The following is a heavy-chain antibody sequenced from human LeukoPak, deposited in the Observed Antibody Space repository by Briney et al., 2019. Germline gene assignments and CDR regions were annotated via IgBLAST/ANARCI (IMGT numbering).Heavy chain of an antibody. V-gene: IGHV4-38-2*01. D-gene: IGHD4-17*01. CDR3: AIRTVFRDHTADY. CDR1: GYSISSGYY. J-gene: IGHJ4*02. Sequence: SETLSLTCAVSGYSISSGYYWGWIRQPPGKGLEWIGSIYHSGSTYYNPSLKSRVTISVDTSKNQFSLKLSSVTAADTAVYYCAIRTVFRDHTADYWGQGTLVTVSS. CDR2: IYHSGST.